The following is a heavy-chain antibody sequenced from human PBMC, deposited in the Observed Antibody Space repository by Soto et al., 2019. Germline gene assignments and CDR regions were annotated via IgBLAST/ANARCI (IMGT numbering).Heavy chain of an antibody. CDR2: INAGNGNT. CDR3: ARGPGGPDGPGDY. Sequence: QVQLVQSGAEVKKPGASVKVSCKASGYTFTSYAMHWVRQAPGQRLEWMGWINAGNGNTKYSQKFQGRVTMTRDTAASTGDMELSSLRSEDTAVYYCARGPGGPDGPGDYWGQGTLVTVSS. V-gene: IGHV1-3*01. D-gene: IGHD2-15*01. CDR1: GYTFTSYA. J-gene: IGHJ4*02.